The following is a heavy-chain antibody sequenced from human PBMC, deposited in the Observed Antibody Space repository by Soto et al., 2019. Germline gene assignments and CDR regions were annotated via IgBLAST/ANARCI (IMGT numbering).Heavy chain of an antibody. J-gene: IGHJ4*02. CDR1: GFTFSGYG. D-gene: IGHD3-9*01. Sequence: GGSLRLSCAASGFTFSGYGIHWVRQAPGKGLERVAVISYDGSNKYYADSVKGRFTISRDNSKNLLYLQMNSLGAEDTAVYYCAKDYYDTLTGYYGPDYWGQGTLVTVSS. V-gene: IGHV3-30*18. CDR3: AKDYYDTLTGYYGPDY. CDR2: ISYDGSNK.